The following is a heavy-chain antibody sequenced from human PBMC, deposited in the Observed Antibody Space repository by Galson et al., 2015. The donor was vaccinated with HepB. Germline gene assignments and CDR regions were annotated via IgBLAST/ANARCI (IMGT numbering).Heavy chain of an antibody. J-gene: IGHJ4*02. CDR2: ISSSSSTI. Sequence: SLRLSCAASGFTFSSYSMNWVRQAPGKGLEWVSYISSSSSTIYYADSVKGRFTISRDNAKNSLYLQMNSLRAEDTAVYYCARGGLRYFDWLYYNLDYWGQGTLVTVSS. CDR3: ARGGLRYFDWLYYNLDY. V-gene: IGHV3-48*01. CDR1: GFTFSSYS. D-gene: IGHD3-9*01.